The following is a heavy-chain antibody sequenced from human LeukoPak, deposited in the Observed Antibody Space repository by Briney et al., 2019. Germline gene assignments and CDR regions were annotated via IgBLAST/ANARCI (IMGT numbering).Heavy chain of an antibody. V-gene: IGHV3-23*01. CDR2: ISGSGGST. Sequence: PGGSLRLSCAVSGFTFSSYAMSWVRQAPGKGLEWVSAISGSGGSTYYADSVKGRFTISRDNSKNTLYLQMNSLRAEDTAVYYCAKDGPSGGSSIYYFDYWGQGTLVTVSS. CDR1: GFTFSSYA. J-gene: IGHJ4*02. D-gene: IGHD2-15*01. CDR3: AKDGPSGGSSIYYFDY.